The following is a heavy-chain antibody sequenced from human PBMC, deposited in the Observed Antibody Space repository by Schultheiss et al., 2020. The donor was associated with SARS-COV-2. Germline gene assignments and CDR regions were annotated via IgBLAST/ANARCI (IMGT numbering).Heavy chain of an antibody. V-gene: IGHV4-59*12. CDR2: IYYSGST. CDR3: ARDLGIAVAGGMDV. J-gene: IGHJ6*02. D-gene: IGHD6-19*01. Sequence: SETLSLTCTVSGGSISSYYWGWIRQPPGKGLEWIGSIYYSGSTNYNPSLKSRVTISVDTSKNQFSLKLSSVTAADTAVYYCARDLGIAVAGGMDVWGQGTTVTVSS. CDR1: GGSISSYY.